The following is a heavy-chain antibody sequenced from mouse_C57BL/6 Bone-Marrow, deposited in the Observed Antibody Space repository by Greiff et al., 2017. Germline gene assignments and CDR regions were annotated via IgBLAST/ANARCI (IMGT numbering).Heavy chain of an antibody. Sequence: VQLQQSGAELVRPGASVKLSCTASGFNIKDDYMHWVKQRPEQGLEWIGWIDPENGDTNYASKFQGKATITADTSSNTAYLQLSSLTSEDTAVYYCATRGWPYFDYWGQGTTLTVSS. CDR3: ATRGWPYFDY. D-gene: IGHD2-3*01. V-gene: IGHV14-4*01. CDR2: IDPENGDT. J-gene: IGHJ2*01. CDR1: GFNIKDDY.